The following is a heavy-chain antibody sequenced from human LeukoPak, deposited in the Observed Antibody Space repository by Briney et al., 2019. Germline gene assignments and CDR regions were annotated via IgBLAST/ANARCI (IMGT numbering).Heavy chain of an antibody. V-gene: IGHV1-24*01. CDR2: FDPEDGET. Sequence: ASVKVSCKVSGYTLTELSMHWVRQAPGKGLEWMGGFDPEDGETIYAQKFQGRVTMTEDTSTDTAYMELGSLRSEDTAVYHCATGGRDVFAQMATISYGFVYWGQGTLVTVSS. J-gene: IGHJ4*02. CDR1: GYTLTELS. D-gene: IGHD5-24*01. CDR3: ATGGRDVFAQMATISYGFVY.